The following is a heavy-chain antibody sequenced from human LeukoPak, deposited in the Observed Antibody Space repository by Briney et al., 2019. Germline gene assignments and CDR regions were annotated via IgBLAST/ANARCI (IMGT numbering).Heavy chain of an antibody. V-gene: IGHV1-18*01. D-gene: IGHD6-13*01. CDR1: GYTFTNYG. Sequence: ASVKVSCKASGYTFTNYGISWVRQAPGQGLEWMGWISAYNGNTNYAQKLQGRVTMTTDTSTSTAYMELRSLRSDDTAVYYCARDRFGQQLVYYYYGMDVWGQGTTVTVSS. CDR3: ARDRFGQQLVYYYYGMDV. J-gene: IGHJ6*02. CDR2: ISAYNGNT.